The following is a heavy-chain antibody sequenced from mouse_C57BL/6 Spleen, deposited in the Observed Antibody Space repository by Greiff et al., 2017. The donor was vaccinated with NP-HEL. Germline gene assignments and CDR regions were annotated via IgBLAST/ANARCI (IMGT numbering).Heavy chain of an antibody. V-gene: IGHV5-17*01. Sequence: EVMLVESGGGLVKPGGSLKLSCAASGFTFSDYGMHWVRQAPEKGLEWVAYISSGSSTIYYADTVKGRFTISRDNAKNTLFLQMTSLRSEDTAMYYCARYLGPYAMDYWGQGTSVTVSS. CDR1: GFTFSDYG. CDR3: ARYLGPYAMDY. J-gene: IGHJ4*01. CDR2: ISSGSSTI. D-gene: IGHD3-1*01.